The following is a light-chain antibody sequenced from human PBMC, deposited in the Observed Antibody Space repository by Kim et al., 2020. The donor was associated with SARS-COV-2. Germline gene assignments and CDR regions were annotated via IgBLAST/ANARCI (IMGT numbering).Light chain of an antibody. CDR3: QSADSSGTGV. V-gene: IGLV3-25*03. J-gene: IGLJ1*01. Sequence: VSPGQTARITCSGDALPKQYAYWYQQKPGQAPVLVIYKDSERPSGIPERFSGSSSGTTVTLTISGVQAEDEADYYCQSADSSGTGVFGTGTKVTVL. CDR1: ALPKQY. CDR2: KDS.